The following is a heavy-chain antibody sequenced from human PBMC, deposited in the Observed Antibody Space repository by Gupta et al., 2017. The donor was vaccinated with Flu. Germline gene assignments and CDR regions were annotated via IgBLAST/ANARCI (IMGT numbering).Heavy chain of an antibody. D-gene: IGHD3-3*01. Sequence: APGKGLEWVAVISYDGSDTYYADSVRGRFTVSRDNSKNTLYLQMNSLRAEDTAVYYCAKPTDSGRFLEWLHRYYGMDVWGQGTTVTVAS. CDR2: ISYDGSDT. J-gene: IGHJ6*02. CDR3: AKPTDSGRFLEWLHRYYGMDV. V-gene: IGHV3-30*18.